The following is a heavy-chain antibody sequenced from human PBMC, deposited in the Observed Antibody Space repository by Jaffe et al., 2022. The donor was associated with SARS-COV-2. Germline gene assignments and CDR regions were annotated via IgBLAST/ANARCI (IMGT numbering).Heavy chain of an antibody. CDR2: IDDPSYK. J-gene: IGHJ3*01. CDR1: GFTFSHHR. CDR3: ARGDSGSYGSFDF. D-gene: IGHD1-26*01. V-gene: IGHV3-21*01. Sequence: EVQLVESGGGLVKAGGSLRLSCVASGFTFSHHRMNWVRQAPGKGLEWVSSIDDPSYKKYADSVKGRFTVSRDDAKNSLHLQMSSLGVEDTALYYCARGDSGSYGSFDFWGQGTMVTVSS.